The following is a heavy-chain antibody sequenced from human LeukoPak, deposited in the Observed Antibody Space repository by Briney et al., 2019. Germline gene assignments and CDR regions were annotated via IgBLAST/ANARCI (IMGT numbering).Heavy chain of an antibody. J-gene: IGHJ4*02. V-gene: IGHV3-21*01. CDR2: ISSSSSYI. CDR3: AGTIFGVVIPFDY. Sequence: GGSLRLSCAASGFTFSSYSMNWVRQAPGKGLEWVSSISSSSSYIYYADSVKGRFTISRDNAKNSLYLQMNSLRAEDTAVYYCAGTIFGVVIPFDYWGQGTLVTVSS. CDR1: GFTFSSYS. D-gene: IGHD3-3*01.